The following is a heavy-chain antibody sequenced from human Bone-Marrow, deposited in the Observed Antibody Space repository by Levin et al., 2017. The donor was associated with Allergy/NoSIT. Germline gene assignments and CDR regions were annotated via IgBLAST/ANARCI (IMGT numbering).Heavy chain of an antibody. CDR2: IYSGGST. Sequence: ETLSLTCAASGFTVSSNYMSWVRQAPGKGLEWVSVIYSGGSTYYADSVKGRFTISRDNSKNTLYLQMNSLRAEDTAVYYCARGHDGDSFDYWGQGTLVTVSS. CDR1: GFTVSSNY. D-gene: IGHD2-21*02. J-gene: IGHJ4*02. V-gene: IGHV3-53*01. CDR3: ARGHDGDSFDY.